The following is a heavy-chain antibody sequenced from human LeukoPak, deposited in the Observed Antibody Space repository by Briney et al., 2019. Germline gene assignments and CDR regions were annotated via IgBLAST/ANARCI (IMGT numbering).Heavy chain of an antibody. J-gene: IGHJ4*02. V-gene: IGHV3-48*01. Sequence: GGSLRLSCAASGFTFSSYSMNWVRQAPGKGLEWVSYISNSGSSIDYADSVKGRLTISRDTSKNTLYLQMNSLRAEDTALYYCAKDSELENLTGYSKNWGQGTLVTVSS. CDR1: GFTFSSYS. D-gene: IGHD3-9*01. CDR3: AKDSELENLTGYSKN. CDR2: ISNSGSSI.